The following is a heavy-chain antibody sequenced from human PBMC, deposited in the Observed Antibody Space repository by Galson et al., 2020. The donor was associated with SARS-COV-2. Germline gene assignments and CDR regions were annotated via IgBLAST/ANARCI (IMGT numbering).Heavy chain of an antibody. V-gene: IGHV3-30*18. J-gene: IGHJ4*02. D-gene: IGHD3-10*01. Sequence: GESLKISCAASGFTFSSYGMHWVRQAPGKGLEWVAVISYDGSNKYYADSVKGRFTISRDNSKNTLYLQMNSLRAEDTAVYYCAKDGTWFGELIRGVHFDYWGQGTLVTVSS. CDR1: GFTFSSYG. CDR2: ISYDGSNK. CDR3: AKDGTWFGELIRGVHFDY.